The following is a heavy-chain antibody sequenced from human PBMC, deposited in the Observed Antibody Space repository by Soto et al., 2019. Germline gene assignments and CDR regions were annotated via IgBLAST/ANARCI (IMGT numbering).Heavy chain of an antibody. CDR1: GFSFSNYA. CDR3: ARGGPYQLLSDFDY. CDR2: ISNNGVST. Sequence: EVQLVESGGILVQPGGSLRLSCVASGFSFSNYAMHWVRQAPGKGLECVSAISNNGVSTYYANSVKGRFIISRDNSKNTLYLQMGSLRAEDMAVYYCARGGPYQLLSDFDYWGQGTLVTVSS. V-gene: IGHV3-64*01. D-gene: IGHD2-2*01. J-gene: IGHJ4*02.